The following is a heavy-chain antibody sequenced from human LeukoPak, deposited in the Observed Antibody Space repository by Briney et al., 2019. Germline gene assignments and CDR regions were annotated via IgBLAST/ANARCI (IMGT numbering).Heavy chain of an antibody. CDR2: INTDGSST. CDR1: GFTFSSYW. V-gene: IGHV3-74*01. D-gene: IGHD5-12*01. Sequence: GGSLRLSCAASGFTFSSYWMHWVRQAPGKGLVWVSRINTDGSSTSYADSVKGRFTISRDNAKNTLYLQMNSLRAEDTAVYYCARAIKGGAFDIWGQGTMVTVSS. J-gene: IGHJ3*02. CDR3: ARAIKGGAFDI.